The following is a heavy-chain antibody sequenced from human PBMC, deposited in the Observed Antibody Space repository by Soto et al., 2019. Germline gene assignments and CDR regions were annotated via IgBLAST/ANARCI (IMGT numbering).Heavy chain of an antibody. J-gene: IGHJ4*02. Sequence: ASVKVSCKASGYTFTSYAMHWVRQAPGQRLEWMGWINAGNGNTKYSQKFQGRVTITRDTSASTAYMELSSLRSEDTAVYYCARADRVLLWFGGDYWGQGTLVTVSS. CDR3: ARADRVLLWFGGDY. CDR2: INAGNGNT. D-gene: IGHD3-10*01. CDR1: GYTFTSYA. V-gene: IGHV1-3*01.